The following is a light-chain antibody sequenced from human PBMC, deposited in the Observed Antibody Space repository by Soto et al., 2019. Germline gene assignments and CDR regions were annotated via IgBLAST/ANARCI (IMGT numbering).Light chain of an antibody. V-gene: IGLV1-40*01. CDR1: SSNIGAGYD. CDR2: GNS. CDR3: QSYDRGLSGYV. Sequence: QSVLTQPPSVSGAPGQRVTISCTGSSSNIGAGYDVHWYQQLPGTAPKLLIYGNSNRPSGVPDRFSGSKSGTSASLAITGVQAEDEADYYCQSYDRGLSGYVFGTGTKLTVL. J-gene: IGLJ1*01.